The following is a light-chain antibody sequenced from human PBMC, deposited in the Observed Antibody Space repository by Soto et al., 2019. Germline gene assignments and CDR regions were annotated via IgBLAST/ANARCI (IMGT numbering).Light chain of an antibody. Sequence: SYELTQPPSVSVAPGKTARITCGGNNIGSKSVHWYQQKPGQAPMLVIYYDSDRPSGIPERFSGSNSGNTATLIISRVEAGDXAGYYCQVWDYSTDHVIFGGGTKLTVL. V-gene: IGLV3-21*04. J-gene: IGLJ2*01. CDR2: YDS. CDR3: QVWDYSTDHVI. CDR1: NIGSKS.